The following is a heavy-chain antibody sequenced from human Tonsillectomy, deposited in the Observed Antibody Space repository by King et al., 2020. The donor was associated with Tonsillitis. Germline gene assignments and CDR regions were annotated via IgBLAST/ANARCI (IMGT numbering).Heavy chain of an antibody. CDR2: IYHSGST. CDR3: ARGGNYYDSSGYYKNFDY. CDR1: GGSISSGGYS. J-gene: IGHJ4*02. V-gene: IGHV4-30-2*01. D-gene: IGHD3-22*01. Sequence: LQLQESGSGLVKPSQTLSLTCAVSGGSISSGGYSWSWIRQPPGKGLEWIGYIYHSGSTYYNPSLKSRVTISVDRSKNQFSLKLSSVTAADTAVYYCARGGNYYDSSGYYKNFDYWGQGTLVTVSS.